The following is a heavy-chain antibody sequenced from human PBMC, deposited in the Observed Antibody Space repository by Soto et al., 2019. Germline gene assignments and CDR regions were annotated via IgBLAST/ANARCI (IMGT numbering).Heavy chain of an antibody. V-gene: IGHV3-48*03. D-gene: IGHD4-17*01. Sequence: EAQLVESGGGLVQPGGSLRLSCTAFGFSLSSYEMDWVRQAPGKGLEWVSHISRSGSPIYYADSLKGRFTISRDNAKNSVFLQMNSLRAEDTAVYYCARVFGDYLIDAFDIWGQGTMVTVSS. CDR1: GFSLSSYE. J-gene: IGHJ3*02. CDR3: ARVFGDYLIDAFDI. CDR2: ISRSGSPI.